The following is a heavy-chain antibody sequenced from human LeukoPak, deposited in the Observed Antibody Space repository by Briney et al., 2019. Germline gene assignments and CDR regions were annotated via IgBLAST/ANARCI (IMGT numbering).Heavy chain of an antibody. Sequence: SVKVSCKASGGTFSSYAISWVRQAPGQGLEWMGGIIPIFGTANYAQKFQGRVTITTDESTSTAYMELSSLRSEDTAVYYCAGRGGYYYDSGGYFQWGQGTLVTVSS. D-gene: IGHD3-22*01. V-gene: IGHV1-69*05. CDR2: IIPIFGTA. CDR1: GGTFSSYA. CDR3: AGRGGYYYDSGGYFQ. J-gene: IGHJ4*02.